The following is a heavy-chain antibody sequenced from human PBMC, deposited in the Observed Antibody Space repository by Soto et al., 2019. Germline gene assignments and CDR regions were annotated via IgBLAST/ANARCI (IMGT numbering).Heavy chain of an antibody. J-gene: IGHJ4*02. D-gene: IGHD3-9*01. Sequence: EVQLVESGGGLVQPGGSLRLSCVASGFTFSSYSMVWVRQAPGKGLEWVSYIFASSTTIYYADSVKGRFTVSRDNAQNSLFLLMNSLRAEDTAVYYCARDRDWAFDYWGRGTLVTVSS. V-gene: IGHV3-48*04. CDR1: GFTFSSYS. CDR3: ARDRDWAFDY. CDR2: IFASSTTI.